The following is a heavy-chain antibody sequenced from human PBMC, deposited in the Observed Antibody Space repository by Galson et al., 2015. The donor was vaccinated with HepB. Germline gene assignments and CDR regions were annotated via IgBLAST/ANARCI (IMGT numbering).Heavy chain of an antibody. D-gene: IGHD1-26*01. CDR1: GGSISSADYY. Sequence: TLSLTCSVSGGSISSADYYWSWIRQPPGKALEWIGYIFYTGSTYHNPSLKGRVTMSQDMSKNQFSLRLSSLTAADTAVYYCARTWVQGAYFDYWGQGTLVTVSS. V-gene: IGHV4-30-4*01. CDR2: IFYTGST. CDR3: ARTWVQGAYFDY. J-gene: IGHJ4*02.